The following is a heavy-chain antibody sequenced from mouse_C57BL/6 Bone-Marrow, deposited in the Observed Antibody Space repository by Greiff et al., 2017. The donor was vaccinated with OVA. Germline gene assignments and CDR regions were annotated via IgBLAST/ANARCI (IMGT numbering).Heavy chain of an antibody. CDR2: INYDGSST. V-gene: IGHV5-16*01. Sequence: EVKLVESEGGLVQPGSSMKLSCTASGFTFSDYYMAWVRQVPEKGLEWVANINYDGSSTYYLDSLKSRFIISRDNAKNILDLQMSSLKSEDTATYYCARDHDYDLAYWGQGTLVTVSA. D-gene: IGHD2-4*01. J-gene: IGHJ3*01. CDR3: ARDHDYDLAY. CDR1: GFTFSDYY.